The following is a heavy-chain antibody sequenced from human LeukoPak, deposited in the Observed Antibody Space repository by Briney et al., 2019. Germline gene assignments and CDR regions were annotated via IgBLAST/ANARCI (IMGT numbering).Heavy chain of an antibody. J-gene: IGHJ6*03. D-gene: IGHD2-15*01. CDR3: ARSVEGYCSDGSCYSYYYYMDV. CDR2: IYYSGST. CDR1: GFTFSSYA. V-gene: IGHV4-59*01. Sequence: GSLRLSCAASGFTFSSYAMSWVRQAPGKGLEWVGYIYYSGSTNYNPSLKSRVTISVDTSKNQFSLKLSSVTAADTAVYYCARSVEGYCSDGSCYSYYYYMDVWGKGTTVTVSS.